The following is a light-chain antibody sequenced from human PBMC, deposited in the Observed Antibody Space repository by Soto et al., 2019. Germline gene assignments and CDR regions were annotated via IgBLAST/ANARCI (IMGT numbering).Light chain of an antibody. CDR1: QSISQW. V-gene: IGKV1-5*01. CDR3: QQYNGYSWT. J-gene: IGKJ1*01. CDR2: DAS. Sequence: DIQMTQSPSTLSASVGDRVAITCRASQSISQWVAWYQQKPGRAPELLIYDASKLKSGVPSRFSGSGSGTEFSLTITSLQPDDSAMYYCQQYNGYSWTFGRGIKVDI.